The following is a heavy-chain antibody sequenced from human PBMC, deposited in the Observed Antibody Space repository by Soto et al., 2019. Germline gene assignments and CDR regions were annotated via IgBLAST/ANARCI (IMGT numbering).Heavy chain of an antibody. V-gene: IGHV3-53*04. D-gene: IGHD3-10*01. Sequence: EVQLVESGGGFVQPGGSLRLSCAASGIHVSSNYMTWVRQAPGKGLEWVSVLHSGGDTYYANSVKGRFTISRHDSTNTLFLQMNSLTAEDTAVYYCARDGPYYYASRMDVWGQGTTVTVSS. J-gene: IGHJ6*02. CDR3: ARDGPYYYASRMDV. CDR1: GIHVSSNY. CDR2: LHSGGDT.